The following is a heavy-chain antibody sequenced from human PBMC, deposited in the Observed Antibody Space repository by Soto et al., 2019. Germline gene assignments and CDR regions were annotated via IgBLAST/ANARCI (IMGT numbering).Heavy chain of an antibody. CDR2: LYTGTDT. Sequence: GGSLRLSCAASGFTVSSTYLTWVRQAPGKGLEWVAILYTGTDTVYADSVKGRFTISRDSSKNTLYLQMNSLRAEDTAVYYCAKAFFGVVTYYGMDVWGQGTTVTVSS. CDR3: AKAFFGVVTYYGMDV. V-gene: IGHV3-53*01. CDR1: GFTVSSTY. J-gene: IGHJ6*02. D-gene: IGHD3-3*01.